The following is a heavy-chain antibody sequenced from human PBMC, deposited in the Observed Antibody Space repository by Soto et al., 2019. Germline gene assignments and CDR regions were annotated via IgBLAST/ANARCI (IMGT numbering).Heavy chain of an antibody. CDR2: ISSSSSYI. V-gene: IGHV3-21*01. J-gene: IGHJ6*03. CDR1: GFTFSSYS. D-gene: IGHD3-10*01. Sequence: GGSLRLSCAASGFTFSSYSMNWVRQAPGKGLEWVSSISSSSSYIYYADSVKGRFTISRDNAKNSLYLQMNSLRAEDTAVYYCARGGYGSGSYYNLANYYYYYMDVWGKGTTVTV. CDR3: ARGGYGSGSYYNLANYYYYYMDV.